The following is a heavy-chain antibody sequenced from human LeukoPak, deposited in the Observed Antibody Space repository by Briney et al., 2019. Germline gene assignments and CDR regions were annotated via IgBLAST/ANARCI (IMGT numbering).Heavy chain of an antibody. CDR1: GVTFSDYA. J-gene: IGHJ4*02. D-gene: IGHD3-9*01. Sequence: PGGALRLSCTASGVTFSDYARSWFRQAPGRGREGVGFIRNKAYGGAAEYAASVKGRFTISRDDSKTIAYLQMNSLKTEDTAVYYCTREKRYFDWFQADYWGQGTLVTVSS. CDR3: TREKRYFDWFQADY. V-gene: IGHV3-49*03. CDR2: IRNKAYGGAA.